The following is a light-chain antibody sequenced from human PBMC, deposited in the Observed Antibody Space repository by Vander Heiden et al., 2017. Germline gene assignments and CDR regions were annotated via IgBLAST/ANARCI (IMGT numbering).Light chain of an antibody. CDR1: QDISNY. J-gene: IGKJ5*01. V-gene: IGKV1-33*01. CDR2: DAS. CDR3: QQYDNLPIT. Sequence: DIQMTQSPSSLSASVGDRVTITCQASQDISNYLNWYQQKTGKAPKLLIYDASNLGTGVPSRFSGSGSGTDFTFTISSLQPEDIATYYCQQYDNLPITFGQGTRLEIK.